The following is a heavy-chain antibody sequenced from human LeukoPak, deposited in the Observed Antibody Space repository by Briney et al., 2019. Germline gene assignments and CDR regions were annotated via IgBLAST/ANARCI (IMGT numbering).Heavy chain of an antibody. CDR1: GFTFSSYA. CDR2: ISYDGSNK. V-gene: IGHV3-30-3*01. Sequence: PGGSLRLSCAASGFTFSSYAMHWVRQAPGKGLEWVAVISYDGSNKYYADSVKGRFTISRDNSKNTLYLQMNSLRAEDTAVYYCARDLFWQLDSYYFDYWGQGTLVTVSS. D-gene: IGHD6-6*01. CDR3: ARDLFWQLDSYYFDY. J-gene: IGHJ4*02.